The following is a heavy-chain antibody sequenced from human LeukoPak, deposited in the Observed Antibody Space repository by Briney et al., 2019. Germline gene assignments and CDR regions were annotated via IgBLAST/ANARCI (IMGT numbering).Heavy chain of an antibody. V-gene: IGHV4-31*03. CDR3: ARDRSSGWYPLFDP. J-gene: IGHJ5*02. CDR1: GGSISSGGYY. CDR2: IYYSGST. Sequence: PSETLSLTCTVSGGSISSGGYYWSWIRQHPGKGLEWIGYIYYSGSTYYNPSLKSRVTISVDTSKNQFSLKLSSVTAADTAVYYCARDRSSGWYPLFDPWGQGTLVTVSS. D-gene: IGHD6-19*01.